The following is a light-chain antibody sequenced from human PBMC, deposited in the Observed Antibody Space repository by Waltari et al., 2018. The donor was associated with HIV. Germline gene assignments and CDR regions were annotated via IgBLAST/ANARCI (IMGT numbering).Light chain of an antibody. V-gene: IGLV6-57*03. CDR1: SGSIARNY. Sequence: FILTQPHSVSGSPGKTVNISCTRSSGSIARNYVQGFTQRPGSAPINVIYQNNPIASGFADRFSGSIDRSSNAASLTISGLKTEDEADFFCQSYDTSNSHWVFGGGTKLTVL. CDR2: QNN. CDR3: QSYDTSNSHWV. J-gene: IGLJ3*02.